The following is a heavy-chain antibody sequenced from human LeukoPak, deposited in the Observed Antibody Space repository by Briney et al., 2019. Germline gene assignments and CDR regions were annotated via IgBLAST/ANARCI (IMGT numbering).Heavy chain of an antibody. Sequence: PGGSLRLSCAASGFTFNTYAMTWVRQAPGKGLEWVSAISSGGGSTYYADSVKGRFTISRDNSKNTLYLQMNSLRAEDTAVYYCARGYGMDVWGQGTTVTVSS. V-gene: IGHV3-23*01. CDR1: GFTFNTYA. CDR2: ISSGGGST. CDR3: ARGYGMDV. J-gene: IGHJ6*02.